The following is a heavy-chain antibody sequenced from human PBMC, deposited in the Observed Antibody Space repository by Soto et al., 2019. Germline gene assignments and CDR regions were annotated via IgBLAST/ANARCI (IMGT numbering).Heavy chain of an antibody. CDR3: ARDLLWFGEPYYFDY. CDR2: IYYSGST. J-gene: IGHJ4*02. Sequence: SETLSLTCTVSGASISSSSFYWGWIRQPPGKGLEWIASIYYSGSTFYNPSLKSRVTMSVDTSKNQFSLNLRSVTAADTAVYYCARDLLWFGEPYYFDYWGQGTLVTVSS. D-gene: IGHD3-10*01. CDR1: GASISSSSFY. V-gene: IGHV4-39*02.